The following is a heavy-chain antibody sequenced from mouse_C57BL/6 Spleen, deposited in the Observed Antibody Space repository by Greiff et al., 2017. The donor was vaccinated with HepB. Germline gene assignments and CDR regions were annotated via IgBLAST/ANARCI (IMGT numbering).Heavy chain of an antibody. D-gene: IGHD2-3*01. V-gene: IGHV1-72*01. Sequence: VQLQQPGAELVKPGASVKLSCKASGYTFTSYWMHWVKQRPGRGLEWIGRIDPNSGGTKYNEKFKSKATLTVDKTSSTAYMQLSSLTSEDSAVYYCARGESDGCYLSYAMDYWGQGTSVTVSS. CDR1: GYTFTSYW. CDR3: ARGESDGCYLSYAMDY. CDR2: IDPNSGGT. J-gene: IGHJ4*01.